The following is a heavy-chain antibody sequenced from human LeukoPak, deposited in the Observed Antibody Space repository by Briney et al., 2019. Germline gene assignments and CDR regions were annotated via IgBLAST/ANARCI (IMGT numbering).Heavy chain of an antibody. V-gene: IGHV4-61*02. CDR1: GGSISNGNYY. D-gene: IGHD2-2*03. J-gene: IGHJ4*02. CDR3: ARGPDGYCSSASCHHYFDH. CDR2: IYTSGST. Sequence: PSETLSLTCTVSGGSISNGNYYWNWIRQPAGKGLEWIGRIYTSGSTNYNPSLKSRVTISIDTSKNQFSLKLNSVTAADTGVYYCARGPDGYCSSASCHHYFDHWGQGTLVSVSS.